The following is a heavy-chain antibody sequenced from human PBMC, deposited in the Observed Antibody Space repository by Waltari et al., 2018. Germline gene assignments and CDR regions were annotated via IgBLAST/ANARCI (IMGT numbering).Heavy chain of an antibody. D-gene: IGHD3-16*02. CDR3: GRYSTYPDVCLDP. J-gene: IGHJ5*02. Sequence: QLQLQESGPGLVKPSETLSPTCPVPGGSIRPSRYYWGWVRQPPGKGLEWIGSVYYSGAAYYSPSLKSRVTILVDTSKNQFSLTLSSVTVADTAVYYCGRYSTYPDVCLDPWGQGTLVTVSP. CDR1: GGSIRPSRYY. CDR2: VYYSGAA. V-gene: IGHV4-39*07.